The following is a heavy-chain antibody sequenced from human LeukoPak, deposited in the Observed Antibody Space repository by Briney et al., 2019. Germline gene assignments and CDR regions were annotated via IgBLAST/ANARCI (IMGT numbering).Heavy chain of an antibody. D-gene: IGHD3-22*01. J-gene: IGHJ4*02. CDR3: AKDRGYYDSSGYSDY. V-gene: IGHV3-30*18. Sequence: GSLRLSCAASGFTFSSYGMHWVRQAPGKGLEWVAVISYDGSNKYYADSVKGRFTISRDNSKNTLYLQMNSLRAEDTAVYYCAKDRGYYDSSGYSDYWGQGTLVTVSS. CDR2: ISYDGSNK. CDR1: GFTFSSYG.